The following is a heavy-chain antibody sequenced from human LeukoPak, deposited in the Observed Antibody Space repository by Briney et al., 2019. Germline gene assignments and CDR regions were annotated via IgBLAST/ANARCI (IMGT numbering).Heavy chain of an antibody. CDR3: ARVWSDYSLYYYYGMDV. V-gene: IGHV3-74*01. Sequence: GGSLRLSCAASGFTFSSYRMHWVRQAPGKGLVWVSRINSDGSSTSYADSVKGRFTISRDNAKNTLYLQMNSLRAEDTAVYYCARVWSDYSLYYYYGMDVWGQGTTVTVSS. J-gene: IGHJ6*02. CDR2: INSDGSST. D-gene: IGHD3-3*01. CDR1: GFTFSSYR.